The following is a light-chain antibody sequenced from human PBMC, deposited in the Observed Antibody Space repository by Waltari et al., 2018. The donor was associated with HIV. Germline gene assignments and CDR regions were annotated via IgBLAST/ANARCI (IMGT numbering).Light chain of an antibody. CDR3: AAWDDSLSGWV. V-gene: IGLV1-47*01. Sequence: QSVLTQPPSASGTPGQRVTISCSGSSSNIGSNYVYWYQQLPGTAPKLRIDRNNQLPSGVPDRFSGSKSGTSASLAISGLRSEDEADYYCAAWDDSLSGWVFGGGTKLTVL. CDR1: SSNIGSNY. CDR2: RNN. J-gene: IGLJ3*02.